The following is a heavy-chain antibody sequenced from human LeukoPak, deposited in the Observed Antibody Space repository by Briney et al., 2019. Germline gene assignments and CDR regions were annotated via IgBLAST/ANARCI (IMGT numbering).Heavy chain of an antibody. V-gene: IGHV5-51*01. Sequence: GESRDISCKASGYSFTSYWIGWVRQMPGKGLEWMGIIYPYDSDTRYSPSFQGQVTISADKSISTAYLQWSNLKASDTAMYYCARHIGYSAWNPDYWGQGTLVTVSS. CDR2: IYPYDSDT. CDR3: ARHIGYSAWNPDY. CDR1: GYSFTSYW. D-gene: IGHD5-12*01. J-gene: IGHJ4*02.